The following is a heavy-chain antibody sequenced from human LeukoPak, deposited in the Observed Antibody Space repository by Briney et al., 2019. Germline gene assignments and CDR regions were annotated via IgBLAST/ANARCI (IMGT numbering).Heavy chain of an antibody. Sequence: PSETLSLTCTVSGGSISSGSYYWGWIRQPPGKGLEWIGSIYYSGSTYYNPSLKSRVTISIDTSKNQFSLKLSSVTAADTAVYYCARLGEFIAAAGTVDYWGQGTLVTVSS. J-gene: IGHJ4*02. D-gene: IGHD6-13*01. CDR1: GGSISSGSYY. CDR2: IYYSGST. CDR3: ARLGEFIAAAGTVDY. V-gene: IGHV4-39*01.